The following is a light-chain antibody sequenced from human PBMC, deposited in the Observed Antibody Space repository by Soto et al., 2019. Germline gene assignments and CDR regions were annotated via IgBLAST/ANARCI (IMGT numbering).Light chain of an antibody. Sequence: QSVLTQPPSVSGAPGQRVTISCTGSSSNIGAGYDVHWYQRIPGTAPRLLIHVNTNRPSGVPDRFSGSKSGTSASLVITGLQAEDEADYYCQSYDSSLSGYVFGTGTKLTVL. V-gene: IGLV1-40*01. CDR3: QSYDSSLSGYV. J-gene: IGLJ1*01. CDR1: SSNIGAGYD. CDR2: VNT.